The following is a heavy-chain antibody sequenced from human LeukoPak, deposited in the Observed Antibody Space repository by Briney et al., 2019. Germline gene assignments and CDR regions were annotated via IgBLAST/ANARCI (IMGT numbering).Heavy chain of an antibody. D-gene: IGHD5-24*01. CDR2: ISSSGSTI. CDR1: GFTFSDYY. CDR3: AREGVVGEWRWLQTNNWFDP. V-gene: IGHV3-11*01. J-gene: IGHJ5*02. Sequence: GGSLRLSCAASGFTFSDYYMSWIRQAPGKGLEWVSYISSSGSTIYYADSVKGRFTISRDNAKNSLYLQMNSLRAEDTAVYYCAREGVVGEWRWLQTNNWFDPWGQGTLVTVSS.